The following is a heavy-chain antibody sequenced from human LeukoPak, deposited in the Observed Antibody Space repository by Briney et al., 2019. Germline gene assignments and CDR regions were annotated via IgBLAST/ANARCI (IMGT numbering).Heavy chain of an antibody. V-gene: IGHV1-2*02. CDR2: INPNSGGT. J-gene: IGHJ4*02. Sequence: ASVKVSCKASGYTFTGYYMHWVRQAPGQGLEWMGWINPNSGGTNYSQKFQGRVTITRDTSISTAYMELSRLRCDDTAVYYCAREAYGDNYNLVYWGRETLVTVAA. CDR1: GYTFTGYY. CDR3: AREAYGDNYNLVY. D-gene: IGHD4-17*01.